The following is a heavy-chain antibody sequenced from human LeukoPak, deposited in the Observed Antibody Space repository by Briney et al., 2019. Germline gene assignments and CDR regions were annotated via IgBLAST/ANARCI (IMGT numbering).Heavy chain of an antibody. CDR1: GFTVSSNY. CDR3: AKGAAYYGSGNFDY. V-gene: IGHV3-30*02. D-gene: IGHD3-10*01. J-gene: IGHJ4*02. CDR2: IRYDGSNK. Sequence: GGSLRLSCAASGFTVSSNYMSWVRQAPGKGLEWVAFIRYDGSNKYYADSVKGRFTISRDNSKNTLYLQMNSLRAEDTAVYYCAKGAAYYGSGNFDYWGQGTLVTVSS.